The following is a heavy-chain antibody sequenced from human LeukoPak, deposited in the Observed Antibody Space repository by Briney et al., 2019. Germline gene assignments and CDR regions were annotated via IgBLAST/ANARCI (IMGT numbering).Heavy chain of an antibody. CDR3: AKLGVEARPWASY. Sequence: GGSLRLSCAASGFTFSSYAMSWVRQAPGNRLEWVSAISGSGGSTYYADSVKGRFTISRDNSKNTLYLQMNSLRAEDTAVYYCAKLGVEARPWASYWGQGTLVTVSS. D-gene: IGHD6-6*01. J-gene: IGHJ4*02. V-gene: IGHV3-23*01. CDR2: ISGSGGST. CDR1: GFTFSSYA.